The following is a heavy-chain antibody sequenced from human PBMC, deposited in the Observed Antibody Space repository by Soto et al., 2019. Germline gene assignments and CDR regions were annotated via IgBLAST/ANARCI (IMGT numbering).Heavy chain of an antibody. V-gene: IGHV2-5*02. J-gene: IGHJ4*02. Sequence: SGPTLVNPTQTLTLTCTFSGFSLSTNGVGVGWIRRPPGKALEWLALIYWDDDKRYSSSLKTRLTITKDTSKNQVVLTMTNMDPVDTATYYCAHRYTGSYFDYWGQGTMVTVSS. D-gene: IGHD1-26*01. CDR2: IYWDDDK. CDR3: AHRYTGSYFDY. CDR1: GFSLSTNGVG.